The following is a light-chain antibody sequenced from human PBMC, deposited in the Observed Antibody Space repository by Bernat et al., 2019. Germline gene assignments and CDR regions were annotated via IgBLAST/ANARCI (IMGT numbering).Light chain of an antibody. V-gene: IGKV3-11*01. J-gene: IGKJ3*01. CDR2: DAS. Sequence: EIVLTQSPATLSLSLGERATLSCRASQSISSYLAWYQQKPGQAPRLLIYDASNRATGIPARFSGSGSGTDFTLTISSLEPEDFAVYYCQQRSNWSFTFGPGTKVDFK. CDR3: QQRSNWSFT. CDR1: QSISSY.